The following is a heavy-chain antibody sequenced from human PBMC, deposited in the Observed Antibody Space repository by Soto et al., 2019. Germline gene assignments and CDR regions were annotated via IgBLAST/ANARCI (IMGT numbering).Heavy chain of an antibody. V-gene: IGHV4-59*08. D-gene: IGHD2-8*01. CDR2: IYYSGST. CDR1: GGSISSYY. J-gene: IGHJ6*04. Sequence: PSETLSITCTVSGGSISSYYWSWIRQPPGKGLEWIGYIYYSGSTNYNPSLKSRVTISVDTSKNQFSLKLSSVTAADTAVYYCASSERYCTNCVCYTGYHHYFHSVSGKGTTVPVSS. CDR3: ASSERYCTNCVCYTGYHHYFHSV.